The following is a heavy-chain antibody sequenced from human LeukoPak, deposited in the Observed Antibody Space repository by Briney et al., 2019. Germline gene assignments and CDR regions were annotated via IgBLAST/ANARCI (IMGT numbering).Heavy chain of an antibody. J-gene: IGHJ4*02. CDR2: IYYSGST. CDR1: GGSISSSSYY. CDR3: ARVRVGSFDY. Sequence: SETLSLTCTVSGGSISSSSYYWGWIRQPPGKGLEWIGSIYYSGSTYYNPSLKSRVTISVDTSKNQFSLKLSSVTAADTAVYYCARVRVGSFDYWGQGTLVTVSS. D-gene: IGHD2-15*01. V-gene: IGHV4-39*07.